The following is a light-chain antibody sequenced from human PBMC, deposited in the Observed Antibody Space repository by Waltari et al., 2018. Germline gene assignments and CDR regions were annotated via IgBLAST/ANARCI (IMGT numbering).Light chain of an antibody. J-gene: IGKJ4*01. CDR1: LGVSTG. V-gene: IGKV1-5*01. CDR3: QQYNTYSRT. Sequence: DIQMTQPPSPFPPSVEAKVTITCRASLGVSTGLAWYQQKPGKAPKLLIYDASSLESGVPLRFSGSGSGTEFTLTISSLQPDDFATYYCQQYNTYSRTFGGGTKVEIK. CDR2: DAS.